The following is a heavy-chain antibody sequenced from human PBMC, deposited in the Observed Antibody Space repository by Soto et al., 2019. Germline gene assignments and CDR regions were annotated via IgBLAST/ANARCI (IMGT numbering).Heavy chain of an antibody. D-gene: IGHD2-2*01. V-gene: IGHV1-8*01. CDR1: GYTFTDYA. Sequence: QVQLVHSGAEVRRPGTSVMVSCQTSGYTFTDYAINWVRQATGPGLEWMGWMNPNSGNTGYAQKFQGRVSMTRNTATSTAYMELSSLRSDDTAIYYCARDSSTTNPVWGQGTMVNVSS. CDR2: MNPNSGNT. J-gene: IGHJ3*01. CDR3: ARDSSTTNPV.